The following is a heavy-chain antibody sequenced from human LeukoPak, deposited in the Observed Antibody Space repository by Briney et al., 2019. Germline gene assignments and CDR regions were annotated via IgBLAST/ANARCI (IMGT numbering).Heavy chain of an antibody. J-gene: IGHJ4*02. CDR1: GGSIMNYY. D-gene: IGHD2-15*01. Sequence: PSETLSLTCTVSGGSIMNYYWSWLRQPPGKGLEWIGYIYYSGSTNYNPSLKSRVTISVDTSKNQFSLKLSSVTAADTAVYYCATKGGTFDYWGQGTLVTVSS. CDR2: IYYSGST. V-gene: IGHV4-59*08. CDR3: ATKGGTFDY.